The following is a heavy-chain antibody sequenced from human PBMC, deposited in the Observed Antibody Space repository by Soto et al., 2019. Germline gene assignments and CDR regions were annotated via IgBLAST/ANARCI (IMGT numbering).Heavy chain of an antibody. CDR3: ARGPYNGLIDY. CDR1: GFTFSDYY. J-gene: IGHJ4*02. D-gene: IGHD1-20*01. CDR2: IGSSGSTI. Sequence: GGSLRLSCAASGFTFSDYYMTWIRQAPGKGLEWVSYIGSSGSTIYYADSVKGRFTISRDNAENSLYLQMNSLRAEDTAVYYCARGPYNGLIDYWGQGTLVTVSS. V-gene: IGHV3-11*01.